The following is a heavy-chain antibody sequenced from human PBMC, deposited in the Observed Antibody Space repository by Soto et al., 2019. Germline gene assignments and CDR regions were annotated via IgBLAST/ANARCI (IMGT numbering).Heavy chain of an antibody. CDR2: IKQDGSEK. CDR1: GFTFSGYW. V-gene: IGHV3-7*01. D-gene: IGHD2-2*01. Sequence: EVQLVESGGGLVQPGGSLRLSCAASGFTFSGYWMSWVRQAPGKGLEWVANIKQDGSEKYYVDSVKGRFTISRDNAKNSLYLLMNSLRAADTAVYYCAKNTRYCSSTKCFVFDYWGQGTLVTVSS. CDR3: AKNTRYCSSTKCFVFDY. J-gene: IGHJ4*02.